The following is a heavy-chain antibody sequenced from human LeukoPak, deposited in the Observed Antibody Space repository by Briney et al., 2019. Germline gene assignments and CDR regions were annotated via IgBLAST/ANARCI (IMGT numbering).Heavy chain of an antibody. D-gene: IGHD1-7*01. J-gene: IGHJ6*03. Sequence: SVKVSCKASGGTFSSYAISWVRQAPGQGLEWMGGIIPIFGTANYAQKFQGRVTINTDESTSTAYMELSSLRSEDTAVYYCARVGLPSYYMDVWGKGTTVTVSS. CDR3: ARVGLPSYYMDV. V-gene: IGHV1-69*05. CDR2: IIPIFGTA. CDR1: GGTFSSYA.